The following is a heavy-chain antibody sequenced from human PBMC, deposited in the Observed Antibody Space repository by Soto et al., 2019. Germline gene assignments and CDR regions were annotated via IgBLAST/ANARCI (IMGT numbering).Heavy chain of an antibody. CDR1: GGSISSYY. V-gene: IGHV4-59*08. Sequence: SETLSLTCTVSGGSISSYYWSWIRQPPGKGLEWIGYIYYSGSTYYNPSLKSRVTISVDTSKNQFSLKLSSVTAADTAVYYCARGVGDGDYYYYYGMDVWGQGTTVTVSS. J-gene: IGHJ6*02. CDR2: IYYSGST. CDR3: ARGVGDGDYYYYYGMDV. D-gene: IGHD2-15*01.